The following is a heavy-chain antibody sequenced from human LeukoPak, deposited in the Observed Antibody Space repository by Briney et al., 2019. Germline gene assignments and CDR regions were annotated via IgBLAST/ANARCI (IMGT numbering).Heavy chain of an antibody. D-gene: IGHD2-8*01. Sequence: GGSLRLSCTGSGSPFNMFAMNWVRQAPGQGLEWVPGLSRGGETRKYADSVKGRFTVSRDASRNMVFLQMNDLRPEDTAVYYCAKEQRIRHCSEGVCMEGYYFDYWGQGSLVTVSS. CDR1: GSPFNMFA. J-gene: IGHJ4*02. V-gene: IGHV3-23*01. CDR2: LSRGGETR. CDR3: AKEQRIRHCSEGVCMEGYYFDY.